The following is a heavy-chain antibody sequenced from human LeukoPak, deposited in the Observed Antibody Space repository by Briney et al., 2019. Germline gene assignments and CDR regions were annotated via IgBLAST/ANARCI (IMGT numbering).Heavy chain of an antibody. J-gene: IGHJ4*02. V-gene: IGHV3-53*01. D-gene: IGHD4-23*01. CDR2: LYSNSGT. CDR1: GFTVSTNY. CDR3: AKGGASGNSSPDY. Sequence: GGSLRLSXAASGFTVSTNYMSWLRQAPGKGLEWVSVLYSNSGTYYADSVKGRLTISRDNSKNTLYLQMNSLRAADTAVYYCAKGGASGNSSPDYWGQGTLVTVSS.